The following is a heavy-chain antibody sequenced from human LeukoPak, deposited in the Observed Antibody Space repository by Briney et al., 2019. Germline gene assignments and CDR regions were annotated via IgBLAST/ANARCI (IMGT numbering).Heavy chain of an antibody. CDR3: PLPTLGY. J-gene: IGHJ4*02. V-gene: IGHV3-64D*08. D-gene: IGHD2-15*01. Sequence: GESLRLSCSASGFTFSSYAMHWVRQAPGKGLEYVSGISTNGGRTYYVDSVKDRFTISRDNSKNTLYLQMSSLRVEDTAVYFCPLPTLGYWGQGTLVTVSS. CDR2: ISTNGGRT. CDR1: GFTFSSYA.